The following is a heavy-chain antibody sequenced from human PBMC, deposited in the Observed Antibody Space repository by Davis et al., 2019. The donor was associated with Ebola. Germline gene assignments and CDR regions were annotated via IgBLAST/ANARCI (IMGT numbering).Heavy chain of an antibody. CDR2: VSWDGGST. D-gene: IGHD1-26*01. V-gene: IGHV3-43*01. CDR3: VSGPFDY. J-gene: IGHJ4*02. Sequence: GESLKISCAASGFIFDDNTMHWVRQAPGKGQEWVPLVSWDGGSTYYADSVKGRFTISRDNSKNSLYLQMNSLRTEDTALYYCVSGPFDYWGPGTLVTVSS. CDR1: GFIFDDNT.